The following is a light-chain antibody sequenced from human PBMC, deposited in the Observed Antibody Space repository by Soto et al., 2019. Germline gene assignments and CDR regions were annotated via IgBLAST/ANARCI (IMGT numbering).Light chain of an antibody. V-gene: IGKV1-8*01. CDR2: AAS. Sequence: AIRMTQSPSSLAASTGDRVPITCRASQGISSYLAWYQQKPGKAPKLLIYAASTLQSGVPSRFSGSGSGTEFTLTISSLQPDDFATYYCQQLNSYPPTFGQGTRLEIK. CDR1: QGISSY. J-gene: IGKJ5*01. CDR3: QQLNSYPPT.